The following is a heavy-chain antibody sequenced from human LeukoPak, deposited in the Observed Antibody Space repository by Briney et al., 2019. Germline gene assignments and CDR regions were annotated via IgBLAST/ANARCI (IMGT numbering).Heavy chain of an antibody. CDR1: GGSISSTTYY. D-gene: IGHD6-13*01. CDR3: ARDLAAAGGLDY. CDR2: IYYSGST. J-gene: IGHJ4*02. Sequence: SETLSLTCSVSGGSISSTTYYRGWIRQPPGKGLEWIGSIYYSGSTYYNPSLKSRVTISVDTSKNQFSLKLSSVTAADTAVYYCARDLAAAGGLDYWGQGTLVTVSS. V-gene: IGHV4-39*07.